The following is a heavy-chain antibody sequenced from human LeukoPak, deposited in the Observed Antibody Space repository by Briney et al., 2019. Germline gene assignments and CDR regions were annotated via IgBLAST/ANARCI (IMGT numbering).Heavy chain of an antibody. CDR3: ARVGARRSGTPLGY. D-gene: IGHD1-1*01. V-gene: IGHV4-39*07. Sequence: PSETLSLTCTVSVDSITSSSYYWGWIRQPPGTGLEWIGSIYHSGSTYYNPSLKSRVTISVDTSNNQFSLKLSSVTAADTAVYYCARVGARRSGTPLGYWGQGTLVTVSS. J-gene: IGHJ4*02. CDR1: VDSITSSSYY. CDR2: IYHSGST.